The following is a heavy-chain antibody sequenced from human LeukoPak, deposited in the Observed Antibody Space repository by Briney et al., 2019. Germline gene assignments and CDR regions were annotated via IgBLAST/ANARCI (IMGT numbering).Heavy chain of an antibody. CDR1: GYTFTSYD. D-gene: IGHD3-10*01. CDR3: ARVVFPGGSGSYRDY. Sequence: ASVKVSCKASGYTFTSYDINWVRPATGQGLEWVGWMNPNSGNTGYAQKFQGRVTMTRNTSISTAHMELSSLRSEETAVYYCARVVFPGGSGSYRDYWGQGTLVTVSS. CDR2: MNPNSGNT. J-gene: IGHJ4*02. V-gene: IGHV1-8*01.